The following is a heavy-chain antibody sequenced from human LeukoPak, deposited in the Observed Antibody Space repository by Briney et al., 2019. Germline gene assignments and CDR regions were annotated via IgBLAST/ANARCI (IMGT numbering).Heavy chain of an antibody. J-gene: IGHJ4*02. CDR1: GYTFNRYY. Sequence: VSVKVSCKASGYTFNRYYMHWVRQAPGHGLEWMGWLNPNSGVTKYAQKFQDRVTMTRDTSISTAYMELSSLRSDDTAVYYCAREDNWNHDYWGQGTLVTVSS. CDR3: AREDNWNHDY. V-gene: IGHV1-2*02. D-gene: IGHD1-14*01. CDR2: LNPNSGVT.